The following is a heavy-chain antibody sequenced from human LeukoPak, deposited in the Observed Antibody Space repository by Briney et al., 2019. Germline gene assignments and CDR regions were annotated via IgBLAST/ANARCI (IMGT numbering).Heavy chain of an antibody. D-gene: IGHD3-3*01. V-gene: IGHV3-33*06. Sequence: PGGSLRLSCAASGFTFSSYGMHWVRQAPGKGLEWVAVIWYDGSNKYYADSVKGRFTISRDNSKNTLYLQMNSLRAEDTAVYYCAKDQYYDFWSGYSYNWFDPWGQGTLVTVSS. CDR2: IWYDGSNK. J-gene: IGHJ5*02. CDR1: GFTFSSYG. CDR3: AKDQYYDFWSGYSYNWFDP.